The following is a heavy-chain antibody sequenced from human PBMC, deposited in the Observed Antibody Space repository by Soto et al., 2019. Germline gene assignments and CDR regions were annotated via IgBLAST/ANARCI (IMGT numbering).Heavy chain of an antibody. D-gene: IGHD1-20*01. CDR2: ISYSGTT. CDR1: GDSISSNNNY. V-gene: IGHV4-30-4*01. J-gene: IGHJ4*02. Sequence: SETLSLTCTVSGDSISSNNNYWSWIRQPPGEGLEWIGFISYSGTTSYSPSLKSRVAISLDTSKNQFSLSLSSVTAADTAVYFCARLRDGNSVTAFEYWGQGALVTVS. CDR3: ARLRDGNSVTAFEY.